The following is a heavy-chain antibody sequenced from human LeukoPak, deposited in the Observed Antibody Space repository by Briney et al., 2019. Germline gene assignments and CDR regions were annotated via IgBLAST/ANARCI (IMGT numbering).Heavy chain of an antibody. CDR1: GDSVSSNSAA. Sequence: SQTLSLTCAISGDSVSSNSAAWNWIRQSPSRGLEWLGRTYYRSKWYNDYAVSVKSRITINPDTSKNQFSLQLNSVTPEDTAVYYCARARYYYDSSGYYKQQYYYMDVWGKGTTVTVSS. V-gene: IGHV6-1*01. CDR2: TYYRSKWYN. CDR3: ARARYYYDSSGYYKQQYYYMDV. D-gene: IGHD3-22*01. J-gene: IGHJ6*03.